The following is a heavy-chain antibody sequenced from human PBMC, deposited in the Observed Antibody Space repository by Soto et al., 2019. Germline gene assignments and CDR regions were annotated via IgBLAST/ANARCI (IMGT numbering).Heavy chain of an antibody. J-gene: IGHJ6*02. CDR1: GDSFSKYT. CDR2: IIPRFGTT. D-gene: IGHD1-26*01. Sequence: QVQLVQSGAEVKKPGSSVRVSCKASGDSFSKYTVNWVRQAPRQGLEWMGGIIPRFGTTNFAPTLQDRVTITADESMNTVYMELSSLRSEDTAVYYCAQDRSGSDPFYYGMDVWGQGTTVTVSS. CDR3: AQDRSGSDPFYYGMDV. V-gene: IGHV1-69*01.